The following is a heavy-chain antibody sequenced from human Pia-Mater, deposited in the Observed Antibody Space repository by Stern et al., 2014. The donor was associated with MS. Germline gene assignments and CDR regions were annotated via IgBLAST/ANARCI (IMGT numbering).Heavy chain of an antibody. V-gene: IGHV1-46*01. CDR2: INTSDGDT. CDR3: ARQRTTGHMDFDY. CDR1: GYTFTTYY. J-gene: IGHJ4*02. D-gene: IGHD1-1*01. Sequence: VQLVESGAEVKKPGASVNISCVTSGYTFTTYYVHWVRQAPGQGLEWMGIINTSDGDTSHTRKFQDRVTVTRDTSASTVYLKLSSLKSEDTAVYYCARQRTTGHMDFDYWGKGTLVTVSS.